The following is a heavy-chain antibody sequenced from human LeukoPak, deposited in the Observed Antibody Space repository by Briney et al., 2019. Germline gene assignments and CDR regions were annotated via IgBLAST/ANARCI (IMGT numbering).Heavy chain of an antibody. CDR2: INSAGSST. V-gene: IGHV3-74*01. CDR3: ASLRFLEWLDY. J-gene: IGHJ4*02. Sequence: GGSLRLSCAASGFTFSSYWMHWVRQAPGKGLVWVSRINSAGSSTSYADSVKGRFTISRDNAKNTLYLQMNSLRAEDTAVYYCASLRFLEWLDYWGQGTLVTVSS. CDR1: GFTFSSYW. D-gene: IGHD3-3*01.